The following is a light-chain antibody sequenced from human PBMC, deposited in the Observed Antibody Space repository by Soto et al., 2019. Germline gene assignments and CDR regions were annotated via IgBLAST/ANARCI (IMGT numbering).Light chain of an antibody. CDR1: SSNIGAGYH. V-gene: IGLV1-40*01. J-gene: IGLJ3*02. CDR2: GNS. CDR3: QSYDSSLSGWV. Sequence: QLVLTQPPSVSGAPGQRVTISCTGSSSNIGAGYHVHWYQQLPGTAPKLLIYGNSSRPSGVPDRFAGSKSGTSASLAITGLRAEDEAEYYCQSYDSSLSGWVFGGGTKLTVL.